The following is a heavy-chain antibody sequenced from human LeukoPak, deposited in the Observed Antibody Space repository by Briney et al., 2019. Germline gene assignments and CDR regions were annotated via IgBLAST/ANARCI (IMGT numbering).Heavy chain of an antibody. Sequence: ASVTVSCTASVYTFTAYYMHWVRQAPGQGLAWMGWINPNSGGTNYAQKFQGRVTMTRDTSISTAYMELSRLRSDDTAVYYCARDDSSGYYYDYWGQGTLVTVSS. CDR1: VYTFTAYY. J-gene: IGHJ4*02. V-gene: IGHV1-2*02. D-gene: IGHD3-22*01. CDR3: ARDDSSGYYYDY. CDR2: INPNSGGT.